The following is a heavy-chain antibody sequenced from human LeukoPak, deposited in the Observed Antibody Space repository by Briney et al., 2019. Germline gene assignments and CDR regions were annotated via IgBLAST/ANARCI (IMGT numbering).Heavy chain of an antibody. J-gene: IGHJ4*02. D-gene: IGHD6-6*01. CDR2: IIPIFGTA. Sequence: SVKVSCKASGGTFSSYAISWVRQAPGQGLEWMGGIIPIFGTANYAQKFQGRVTMTRDTSTSTVYMELSSLRSEDTAVYYCARGVHSSSYWELWYWGQGTLVTVSS. CDR3: ARGVHSSSYWELWY. CDR1: GGTFSSYA. V-gene: IGHV1-69*05.